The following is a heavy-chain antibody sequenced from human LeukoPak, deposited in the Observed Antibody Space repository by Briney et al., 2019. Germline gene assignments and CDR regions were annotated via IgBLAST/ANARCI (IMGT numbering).Heavy chain of an antibody. V-gene: IGHV3-23*01. D-gene: IGHD3-22*01. CDR3: AKDGSDSSGYYMNWDY. CDR1: GFTFGSYN. Sequence: PGGSLRLSCAASGFTFGSYNMNWVRQAPGKGLEWVSAISGSGGSTYYADSVKGRFTISRDNSKNTLYLQMNSLRAEDTAVYYCAKDGSDSSGYYMNWDYWGQGTLVTVSS. CDR2: ISGSGGST. J-gene: IGHJ4*02.